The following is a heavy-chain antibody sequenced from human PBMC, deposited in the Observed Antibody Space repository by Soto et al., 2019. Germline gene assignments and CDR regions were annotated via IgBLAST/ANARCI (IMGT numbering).Heavy chain of an antibody. D-gene: IGHD2-15*01. Sequence: QTLSLTCAISGDSVSSNNAEWTWIRQSPSRGLEGLGRTYYRSKWYNDYAVSVKSRITINPDTSRNHFSLQLKSVAPEDTAEYYCARAVVVEPTAGQLHYYGMDVWGQGTTVTVSS. CDR3: ARAVVVEPTAGQLHYYGMDV. V-gene: IGHV6-1*01. CDR1: GDSVSSNNAE. J-gene: IGHJ6*02. CDR2: TYYRSKWYN.